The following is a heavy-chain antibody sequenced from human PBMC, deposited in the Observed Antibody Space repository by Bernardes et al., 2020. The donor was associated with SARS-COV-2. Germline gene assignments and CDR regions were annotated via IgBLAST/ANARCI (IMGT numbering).Heavy chain of an antibody. V-gene: IGHV3-66*01. CDR3: ARAVWGIWYFDL. Sequence: GGSLRLSCAASGFTVSSNYMSWVRQAPGKGLEWVSVIYSGGSTYYADSVKGRFTISRDNSKNTLYLQMNSLRAEDTAVYYCARAVWGIWYFDLWGRGTLVTVSS. D-gene: IGHD3-16*01. J-gene: IGHJ2*01. CDR1: GFTVSSNY. CDR2: IYSGGST.